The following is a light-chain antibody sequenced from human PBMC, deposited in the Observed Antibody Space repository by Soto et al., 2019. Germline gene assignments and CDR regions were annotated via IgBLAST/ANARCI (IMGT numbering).Light chain of an antibody. V-gene: IGKV3-11*01. J-gene: IGKJ2*01. CDR1: QSVSSY. CDR3: QQRSNWPPGYT. Sequence: EIVLTQSPATLSLSPGERATLSCRASQSVSSYLAWYQQKPGQAPRLLIYDASNRATGIPARFSGSGSGTDFTRTISSLEPEDFAVYYWQQRSNWPPGYTFGQGTKLELK. CDR2: DAS.